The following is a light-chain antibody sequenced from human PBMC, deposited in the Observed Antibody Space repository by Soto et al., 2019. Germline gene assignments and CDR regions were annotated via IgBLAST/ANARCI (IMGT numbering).Light chain of an antibody. CDR1: QTISTL. Sequence: DIQMTQSPSTLSASVGDRVTITCRASQTISTLLAWYQQRPGKAPNLLIYKASSLESGVPSRFSGSGSGTEFTITISSLQPDDFATYFCQQYSTYPWTFGQGTKVAVK. CDR2: KAS. V-gene: IGKV1-5*03. J-gene: IGKJ1*01. CDR3: QQYSTYPWT.